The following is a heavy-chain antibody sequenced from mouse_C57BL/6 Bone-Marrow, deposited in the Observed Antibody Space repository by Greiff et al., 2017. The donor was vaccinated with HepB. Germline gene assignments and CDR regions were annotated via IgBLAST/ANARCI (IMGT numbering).Heavy chain of an antibody. V-gene: IGHV6-6*01. Sequence: EVKVEESGGGLVQPGGSMKLSCAASGFTFSDAWMDWVRQSPEKGLEWVAEIRNKANNHATYYAESVKGRFTISRDDSKSSVYLQMNSLRAEDTGIYYCTRRGGRYWYFDVWGTGTTVTVSS. CDR3: TRRGGRYWYFDV. J-gene: IGHJ1*03. CDR2: IRNKANNHAT. CDR1: GFTFSDAW. D-gene: IGHD3-3*01.